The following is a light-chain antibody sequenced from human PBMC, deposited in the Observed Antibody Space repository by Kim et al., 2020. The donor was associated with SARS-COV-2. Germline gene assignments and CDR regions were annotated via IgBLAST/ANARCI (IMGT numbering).Light chain of an antibody. CDR1: SSHSGACCD. Sequence: ITSSCSGSSSHSGACCDVHWYRQLPGTAPKLLISGNSNPPSGVPDRFPVSKSGTSASLAITGLQAEDEADYYCQSYDTSLSAHVVFGGGTQLTVL. CDR2: GNS. V-gene: IGLV1-40*01. CDR3: QSYDTSLSAHVV. J-gene: IGLJ3*02.